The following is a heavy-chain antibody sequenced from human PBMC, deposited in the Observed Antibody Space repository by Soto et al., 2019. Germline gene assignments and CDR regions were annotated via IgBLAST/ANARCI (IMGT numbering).Heavy chain of an antibody. V-gene: IGHV3-72*01. Sequence: PGGSLRLSCAASGFTFSDHYMDWVLQAPGKGLEWVGRTRNKANSHTTEYAASVQGRFTISRDDSKNSLYLQMNSLKTEDTAVYYCVRVGSAYEPFDYWGQGTLVTVSS. D-gene: IGHD5-12*01. CDR1: GFTFSDHY. CDR3: VRVGSAYEPFDY. CDR2: TRNKANSHTT. J-gene: IGHJ4*02.